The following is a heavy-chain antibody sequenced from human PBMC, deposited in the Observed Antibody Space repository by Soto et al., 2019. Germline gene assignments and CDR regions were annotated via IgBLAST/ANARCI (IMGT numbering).Heavy chain of an antibody. CDR3: ARNGYSSSSSNWFDY. Sequence: SVKVSCKASGGTFSSYAISWVRQAPGQGLEWMGGIIPIFGTANYAQKFQGRVTITADESTSTAYMELSSLRSEDTAVYYCARNGYSSSSSNWFDYWGQGTLVTVSS. CDR1: GGTFSSYA. J-gene: IGHJ4*02. D-gene: IGHD6-13*01. V-gene: IGHV1-69*13. CDR2: IIPIFGTA.